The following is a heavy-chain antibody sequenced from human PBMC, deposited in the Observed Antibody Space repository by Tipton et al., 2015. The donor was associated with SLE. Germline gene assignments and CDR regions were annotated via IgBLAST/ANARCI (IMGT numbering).Heavy chain of an antibody. CDR2: IRSKAYGGTT. CDR3: TRDGMGGAFDI. CDR1: GFTFGDYA. Sequence: RSLRLSCTASGFTFGDYAMSWVRQAPGKGLEWVGFIRSKAYGGTTEYAASVKGRFTISRDDSKSIAYLQMNSLKTEDTAVYYCTRDGMGGAFDIWGQGTMVTGSS. D-gene: IGHD3-16*01. J-gene: IGHJ3*02. V-gene: IGHV3-49*04.